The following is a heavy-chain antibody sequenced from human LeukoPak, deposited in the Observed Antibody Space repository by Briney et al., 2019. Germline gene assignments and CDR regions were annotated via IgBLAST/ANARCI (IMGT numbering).Heavy chain of an antibody. V-gene: IGHV4-30-2*01. Sequence: PSQTLSLTCTVSGGSITSGDYYWCWIRQPPGKGLEWIGYIYHSGSTYYNPSLKSRATISVDRSKNQFSLKLSSVTAADTAVYYCARDGSQGYWGQGTLVTVSS. J-gene: IGHJ4*02. D-gene: IGHD1-26*01. CDR1: GGSITSGDYY. CDR2: IYHSGST. CDR3: ARDGSQGY.